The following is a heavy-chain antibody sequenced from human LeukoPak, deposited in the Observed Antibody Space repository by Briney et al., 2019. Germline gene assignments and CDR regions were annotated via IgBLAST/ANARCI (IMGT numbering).Heavy chain of an antibody. D-gene: IGHD4-17*01. CDR3: ARDSPVGDYFDY. CDR1: GFTFSSYS. Sequence: GGSLRLSCAASGFTFSSYSMDWVRQAPGKGLEWVSSISSSSYIYYADSVKGRFTISRDNAKNSLYLQMNSLRAEDTAVYYCARDSPVGDYFDYWGQGTLVTVSS. J-gene: IGHJ4*02. CDR2: ISSSSYI. V-gene: IGHV3-21*01.